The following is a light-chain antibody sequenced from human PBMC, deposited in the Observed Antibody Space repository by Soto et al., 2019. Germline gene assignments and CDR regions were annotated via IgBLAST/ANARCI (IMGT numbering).Light chain of an antibody. J-gene: IGLJ1*01. V-gene: IGLV2-23*01. CDR1: DNNIGGYNF. CDR3: CSYAGSSTYV. Sequence: QSVLTQPASVSGSPGQSITISCNGTDNNIGGYNFISWYQHRPGEVPKLLIYEGSKRPSGVSNRFSGSKSGNTASLTISGLQAEDEADYYCCSYAGSSTYVFGTGTKVTVL. CDR2: EGS.